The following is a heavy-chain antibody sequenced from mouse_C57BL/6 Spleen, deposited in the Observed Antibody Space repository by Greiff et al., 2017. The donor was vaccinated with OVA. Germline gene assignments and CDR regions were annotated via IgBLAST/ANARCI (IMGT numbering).Heavy chain of an antibody. Sequence: VQLQQSGPGLVAPSQSLSITCTVSGFSLTSYGVDWVRQSPGKGLEWLGVIWGVGSTNYNSALKSRLSISKDNSKSQVFLKMNSLQTDDTAMYYCARYYDHGAMDYWGQGTSVTVSS. CDR2: IWGVGST. CDR3: ARYYDHGAMDY. CDR1: GFSLTSYG. J-gene: IGHJ4*01. D-gene: IGHD2-4*01. V-gene: IGHV2-6*01.